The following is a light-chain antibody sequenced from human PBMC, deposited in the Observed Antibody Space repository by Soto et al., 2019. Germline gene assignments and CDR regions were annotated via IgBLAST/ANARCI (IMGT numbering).Light chain of an antibody. CDR3: QQRRNWPPYT. Sequence: EIVLTQSPATLSLSPGERATLSCRASPSVSSYLAWYQQKPGQAPRLLIYDASNRATGIPARLSGSGSGTDFTLTISSLEPEDVAAYYWQQRRNWPPYTFGQGTKLEIK. CDR2: DAS. J-gene: IGKJ2*01. V-gene: IGKV3-11*01. CDR1: PSVSSY.